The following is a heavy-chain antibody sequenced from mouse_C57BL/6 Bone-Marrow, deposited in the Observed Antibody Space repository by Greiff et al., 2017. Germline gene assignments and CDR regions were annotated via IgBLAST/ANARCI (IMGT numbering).Heavy chain of an antibody. CDR2: INPNYGTT. CDR3: AREGSAVVADWYFDV. Sequence: EVKLQESGPELGKPGASVKISCKASGYSFTDYNMNWVKQSNGKSLEWIGVINPNYGTTSYNQKFKGKATLTVDQSSSTAYMQLNSLTSEDSAVYYCAREGSAVVADWYFDVWGTGTTVTVSS. CDR1: GYSFTDYN. D-gene: IGHD1-1*01. J-gene: IGHJ1*03. V-gene: IGHV1-39*01.